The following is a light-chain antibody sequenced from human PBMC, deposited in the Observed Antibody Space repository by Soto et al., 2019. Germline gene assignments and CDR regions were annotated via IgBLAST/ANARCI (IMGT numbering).Light chain of an antibody. CDR2: RGS. J-gene: IGKJ1*01. CDR1: QNIRGNE. V-gene: IGKV3-20*01. Sequence: EVVLTQSPGTLSLSPGERATLSCRASQNIRGNELAWYQQKPGQAPRLLIYRGSSRATGIPDRFSGRGSGTDFTPPITRLEPPDVAVYYCQDQGTSAPWTFGQGTKVEIK. CDR3: QDQGTSAPWT.